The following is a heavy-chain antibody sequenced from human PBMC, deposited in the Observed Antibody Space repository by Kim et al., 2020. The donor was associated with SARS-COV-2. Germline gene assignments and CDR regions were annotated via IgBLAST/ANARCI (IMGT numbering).Heavy chain of an antibody. CDR3: TRPNSSSTPDYYYYYYMDV. Sequence: GGSLRLSCAASGFTFSGSAMHWVRQASGKGLEWVGRIRSKANSYATAYAASVKGRFTISRDDSKNTAYLQMNSLKTEDTAVYYCTRPNSSSTPDYYYYYYMDVWGKGTTVTVSS. CDR2: IRSKANSYAT. CDR1: GFTFSGSA. J-gene: IGHJ6*03. V-gene: IGHV3-73*01. D-gene: IGHD6-6*01.